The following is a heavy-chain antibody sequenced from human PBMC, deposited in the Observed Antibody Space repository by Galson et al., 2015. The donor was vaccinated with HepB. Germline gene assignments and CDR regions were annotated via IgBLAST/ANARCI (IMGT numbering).Heavy chain of an antibody. CDR3: ARTAVTGTRRDGFDI. CDR2: ISSSSTYI. J-gene: IGHJ3*02. CDR1: GFTFSSNS. D-gene: IGHD1-1*01. V-gene: IGHV3-21*01. Sequence: SLRLSCAASGFTFSSNSLSWVRQAPGKGLEWVSSISSSSTYIYYADSVKGRFTTSRDNAKNSLYLQMNSLRAEDTAVYYCARTAVTGTRRDGFDIWGQGTMVTVSS.